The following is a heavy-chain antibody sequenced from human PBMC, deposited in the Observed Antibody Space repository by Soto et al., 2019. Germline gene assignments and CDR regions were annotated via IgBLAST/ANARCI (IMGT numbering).Heavy chain of an antibody. CDR2: INPSGGST. CDR3: ARGGYSYGGSDGMDV. Sequence: ASVKVSCKASGYTFTSYYMHWVRQAPGQGLEWMGIINPSGGSTSYAQKFQGRVTMTRDTSTSTVYMELSSLRSEDTAVYYCARGGYSYGGSDGMDVWGQGTTVTVSS. V-gene: IGHV1-46*01. D-gene: IGHD5-18*01. CDR1: GYTFTSYY. J-gene: IGHJ6*02.